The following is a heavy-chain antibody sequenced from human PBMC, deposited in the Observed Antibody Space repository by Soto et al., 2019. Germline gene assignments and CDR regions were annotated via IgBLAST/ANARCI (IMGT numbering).Heavy chain of an antibody. J-gene: IGHJ3*01. Sequence: QVQLVQSGPEVKKPGSSVTVSCKTSGGSFSSYSIAWVRQAPGQGLEWMGQIIPMFDTTNYAQRFQGRLTIAAARSTGTASMELTRLTSEDTAVYFCATPLVRITPPQDAFDVWGKGTLVTVSS. CDR3: ATPLVRITPPQDAFDV. CDR2: IIPMFDTT. CDR1: GGSFSSYS. V-gene: IGHV1-69*06. D-gene: IGHD1-26*01.